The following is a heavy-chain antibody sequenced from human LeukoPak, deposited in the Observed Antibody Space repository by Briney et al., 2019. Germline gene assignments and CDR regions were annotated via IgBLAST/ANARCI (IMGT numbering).Heavy chain of an antibody. V-gene: IGHV1-69*13. CDR1: GGTFSSYA. Sequence: ASVKVSCKASGGTFSSYAISWVRQAPGQGLEWMGEIIPIFGTANYAQKFQGRVTITADESTSTAYMELSSLRSEDTAVYYCARDRGSGYYLDYWGQGTLVTVSS. CDR3: ARDRGSGYYLDY. J-gene: IGHJ4*02. D-gene: IGHD3-22*01. CDR2: IIPIFGTA.